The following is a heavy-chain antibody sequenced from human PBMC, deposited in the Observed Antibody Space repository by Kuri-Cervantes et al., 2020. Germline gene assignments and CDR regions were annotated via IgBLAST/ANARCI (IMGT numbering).Heavy chain of an antibody. CDR2: INTSGGAT. J-gene: IGHJ6*04. V-gene: IGHV1-46*01. Sequence: ASVKVSCKASGYTFTNYCMHWVRQAPGQGLEWMGIINTSGGATSYAQKFQGRVTMTSDTSTTTVYMELSSLRSEDTAVYYCARPHCSSTSCNLSPCRRHMDVWGKGTTVTVSS. CDR3: ARPHCSSTSCNLSPCRRHMDV. D-gene: IGHD2-2*01. CDR1: GYTFTNYC.